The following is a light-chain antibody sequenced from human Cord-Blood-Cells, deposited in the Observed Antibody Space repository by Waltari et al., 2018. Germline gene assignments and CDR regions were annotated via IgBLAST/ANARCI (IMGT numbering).Light chain of an antibody. CDR3: SSYTSSSTLV. Sequence: QSALTQPASVSGSPGQSITISCTGTSSDVGGYNYVSWYQPHPGRAPKLMIYDVSTRPSGVSKRLSGSKSCNAASLTSSGRQAEDEADYYCSSYTSSSTLVFGGGTKLTVL. CDR1: SSDVGGYNY. V-gene: IGLV2-14*01. J-gene: IGLJ2*01. CDR2: DVS.